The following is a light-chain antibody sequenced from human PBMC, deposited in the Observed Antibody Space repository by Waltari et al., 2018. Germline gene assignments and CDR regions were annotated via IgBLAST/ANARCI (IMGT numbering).Light chain of an antibody. J-gene: IGKJ4*01. CDR1: HSINKY. V-gene: IGKV1-39*01. Sequence: DIQLTLSPSSLSASVGHRATLTCRASHSINKYLTWYQLKPGKAPKILIYTASSLQSGVPSRFSCSGYGTEFSRTIRNMKPDDFRTYYCQQSYGAPPLTFGGGTKGEIK. CDR3: QQSYGAPPLT. CDR2: TAS.